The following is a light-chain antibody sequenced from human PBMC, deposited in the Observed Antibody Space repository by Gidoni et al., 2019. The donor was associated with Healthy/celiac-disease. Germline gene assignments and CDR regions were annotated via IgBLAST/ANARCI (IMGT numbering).Light chain of an antibody. CDR3: QPSRNWRLT. J-gene: IGKJ5*01. V-gene: IGKV3-11*01. Sequence: SSATLSLSPGERATLSCRASQSVSSYLAWYQQKPGQAPRLLIYDASNRATGIPARFSGRGSGTHFTRATRSLEREDLAVYKSQPSRNWRLTFGQGTQVEIK. CDR2: DAS. CDR1: QSVSSY.